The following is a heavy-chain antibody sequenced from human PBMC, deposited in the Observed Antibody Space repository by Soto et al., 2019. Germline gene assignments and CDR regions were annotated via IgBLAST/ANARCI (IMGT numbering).Heavy chain of an antibody. D-gene: IGHD2-2*01. Sequence: SETLSLTCSVSGGSVSSSSYYWGWIRQPPGKGLEWLGSVYYTGNTFYNPSLRSRVTISVDTSKNQFSLKVMSVTAADRAVYYCASQVSSTNGMDVWGQGTTVTVSS. CDR3: ASQVSSTNGMDV. V-gene: IGHV4-39*01. J-gene: IGHJ6*02. CDR2: VYYTGNT. CDR1: GGSVSSSSYY.